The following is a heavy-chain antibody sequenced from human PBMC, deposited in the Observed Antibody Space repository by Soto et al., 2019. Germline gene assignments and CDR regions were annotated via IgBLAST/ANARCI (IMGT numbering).Heavy chain of an antibody. Sequence: QVQLVQSGGEVKKPGASVKLSCTASGYTFTSSGISWVRQAPGQGLEWMGWISAYNGKTNYAQNVQGRVTMTTDTSTRTAYMDLRSLRSDDTAVYYCAGGGDVNYYPGMDVWGQGTTVTVSS. CDR1: GYTFTSSG. D-gene: IGHD5-12*01. V-gene: IGHV1-18*01. CDR2: ISAYNGKT. J-gene: IGHJ6*02. CDR3: AGGGDVNYYPGMDV.